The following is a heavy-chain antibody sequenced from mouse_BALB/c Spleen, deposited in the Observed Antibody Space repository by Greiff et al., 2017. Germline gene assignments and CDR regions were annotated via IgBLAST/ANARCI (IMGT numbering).Heavy chain of an antibody. J-gene: IGHJ4*01. CDR1: GFSLTRYG. D-gene: IGHD1-1*01. CDR3: ARDRITTVEAMDY. V-gene: IGHV2-9*02. CDR2: IWAGGST. Sequence: QVQLKQSGPGLVAPSQSLSITCSVPGFSLTRYGVHWVRQPPGKGLEWLGVIWAGGSTNYNSALMSRLTISKDNSKSQVFLKMNSLQTDDTAMYYCARDRITTVEAMDYGGQGTSVTVSS.